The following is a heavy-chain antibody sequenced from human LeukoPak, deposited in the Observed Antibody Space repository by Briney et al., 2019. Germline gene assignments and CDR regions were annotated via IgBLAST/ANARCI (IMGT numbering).Heavy chain of an antibody. CDR3: ARLELLGWFDP. D-gene: IGHD1-26*01. Sequence: SETLSLTCAVYGGSFSGYYWSWIRQPPGKGLEWIGEVNHSGSTNYNPSLKSRVTISVDTSKNQFSLKLSSVTAADTAVYYCARLELLGWFDPWGQGTLVTVSS. J-gene: IGHJ5*02. V-gene: IGHV4-34*01. CDR2: VNHSGST. CDR1: GGSFSGYY.